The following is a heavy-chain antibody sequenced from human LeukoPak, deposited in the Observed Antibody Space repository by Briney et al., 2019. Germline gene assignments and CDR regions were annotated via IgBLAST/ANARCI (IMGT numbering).Heavy chain of an antibody. D-gene: IGHD2-15*01. CDR3: VRGGSKAAATFDY. CDR2: IHTSGNT. Sequence: SETLSLTCTVSGGSISGYYWSWIRQPAGKGLEWIGHIHTSGNTKYNPSLKSRVTMSVDTSNNQFSLRVGSVTAADTAIYYCVRGGSKAAATFDYWGQGTLVTVFS. CDR1: GGSISGYY. J-gene: IGHJ4*02. V-gene: IGHV4-4*07.